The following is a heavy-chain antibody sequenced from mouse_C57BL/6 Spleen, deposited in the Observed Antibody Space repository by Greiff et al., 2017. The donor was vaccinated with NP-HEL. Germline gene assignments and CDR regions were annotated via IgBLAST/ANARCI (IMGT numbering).Heavy chain of an antibody. Sequence: EVMLVESGGGLVKPGGSLKLSCAASGFTFSDYGMHWVRQAPEKGLEWVAYISSGSSTIYYAAKVKGRFTISRDNAKNTLFLQMTSLRSEETAMYYCAIGDYDYDTWCAYWGQGTLVTVSA. CDR3: AIGDYDYDTWCAY. J-gene: IGHJ3*01. CDR1: GFTFSDYG. CDR2: ISSGSSTI. V-gene: IGHV5-17*01. D-gene: IGHD2-4*01.